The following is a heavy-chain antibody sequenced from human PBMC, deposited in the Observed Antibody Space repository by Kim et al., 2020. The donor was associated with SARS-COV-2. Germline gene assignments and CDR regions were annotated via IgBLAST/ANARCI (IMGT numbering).Heavy chain of an antibody. CDR3: ARDLRYYDILTGLDY. J-gene: IGHJ4*02. Sequence: QKFQGGVTITADESTSTAYMELSSLRSEDTAVYYCARDLRYYDILTGLDYWGQGTLVTVSS. D-gene: IGHD3-9*01. V-gene: IGHV1-69*01.